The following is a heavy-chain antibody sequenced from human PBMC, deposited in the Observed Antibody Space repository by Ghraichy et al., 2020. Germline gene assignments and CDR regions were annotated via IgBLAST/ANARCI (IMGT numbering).Heavy chain of an antibody. D-gene: IGHD6-13*01. CDR2: IYSSGGT. CDR3: AKYNSSPDAHYFDS. J-gene: IGHJ4*02. V-gene: IGHV4-28*04. Sequence: LRLSCAVSGHSISSGYWWGWIRQPPGKGLEWVGYIYSSGGTYYNPSLKSRITMSVDTSKNQFSLNLRSVTAVDSGIYFCAKYNSSPDAHYFDSWGQGILVTVSS. CDR1: GHSISSGYW.